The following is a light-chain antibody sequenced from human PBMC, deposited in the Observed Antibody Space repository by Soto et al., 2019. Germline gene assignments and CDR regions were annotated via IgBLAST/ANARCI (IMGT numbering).Light chain of an antibody. CDR1: QSVSSN. V-gene: IGKV3-11*01. CDR3: QQYNNWPRT. J-gene: IGKJ1*01. CDR2: GAS. Sequence: EIVLTQSAATLSLSPGERATLSCRASQSVSSNLAWYQQKPGQAPRLLIYGASNRATGIPVRFSGSGSGTDFTLTISGLEPEDFAVYYCQQYNNWPRTFGQGTKVAIK.